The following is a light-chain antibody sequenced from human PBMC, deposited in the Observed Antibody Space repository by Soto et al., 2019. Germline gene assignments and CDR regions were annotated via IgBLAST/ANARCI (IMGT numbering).Light chain of an antibody. J-gene: IGKJ3*01. CDR3: QQLNSYPIT. Sequence: DIQLTQSPSFLSVSVGDRVTITCRASQGLSSYLAWYQQKPGMAPKLLIYSTSTLQSGVPARFSGSASGTEFTLTISSLQPEDFATYYCQQLNSYPITFGPGTKVDI. CDR1: QGLSSY. V-gene: IGKV1-9*01. CDR2: STS.